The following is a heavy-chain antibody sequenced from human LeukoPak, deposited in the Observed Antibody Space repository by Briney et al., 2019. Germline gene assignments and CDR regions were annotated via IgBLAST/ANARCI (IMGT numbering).Heavy chain of an antibody. Sequence: SETLSLTCTVSGGSISSYYWSWIRQPPGKGLEWIGEINHSGSTNYNPSLKSRVTISVDTSKNQFSLKLSSVTAADTAVYYCARHLRSYVLNWFDPWGQGTLVTVSS. J-gene: IGHJ5*02. CDR1: GGSISSYY. CDR2: INHSGST. D-gene: IGHD3-10*01. CDR3: ARHLRSYVLNWFDP. V-gene: IGHV4-34*01.